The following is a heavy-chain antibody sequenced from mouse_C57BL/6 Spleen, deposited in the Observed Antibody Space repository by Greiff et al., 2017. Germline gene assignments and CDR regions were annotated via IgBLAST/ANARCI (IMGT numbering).Heavy chain of an antibody. V-gene: IGHV1-69*01. Sequence: QVQLQQPGAELVMPGASVKLSCKASGYTFTSYWMHWVKQRPGQGLEWIGEIDPSDSYTNYNQKFKGKSTLTVDKSSSTAYMQLSSLTSEDSAVXYCASDYCSSYRRAMDYWGQGTSVTVSS. J-gene: IGHJ4*01. CDR1: GYTFTSYW. CDR2: IDPSDSYT. D-gene: IGHD1-1*01. CDR3: ASDYCSSYRRAMDY.